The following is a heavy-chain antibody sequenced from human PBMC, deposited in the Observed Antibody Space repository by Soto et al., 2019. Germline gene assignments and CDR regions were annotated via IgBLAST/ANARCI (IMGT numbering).Heavy chain of an antibody. CDR1: GYSFTNYG. Sequence: ASVKVSCKASGYSFTNYGVAWVRQAPGQGLEWMGWISGYNDKTNYGQKLQGRLTMTTDTSTNTAYMELRSLRSDDTAVYYCARVWSRQYFYDSNGYPRNFEYWGQGTLVTVSS. V-gene: IGHV1-18*01. J-gene: IGHJ4*02. CDR3: ARVWSRQYFYDSNGYPRNFEY. D-gene: IGHD3-22*01. CDR2: ISGYNDKT.